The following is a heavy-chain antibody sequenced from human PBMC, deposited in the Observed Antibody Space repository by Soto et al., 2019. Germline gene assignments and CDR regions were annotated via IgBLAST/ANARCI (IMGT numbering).Heavy chain of an antibody. CDR1: GSPISDNY. D-gene: IGHD3-22*01. CDR3: ARLGDYYQASAY. V-gene: IGHV4-59*08. Sequence: QVQLKESGPGLVKPSETLSVTCTVSGSPISDNYWSWFRQAPGQGLERVGYIYYTGTTTYNPSVKSRVTISLDTSKTQFSLILRSVTAADTAVYYCARLGDYYQASAYWGHGTLVAVSS. CDR2: IYYTGTT. J-gene: IGHJ4*01.